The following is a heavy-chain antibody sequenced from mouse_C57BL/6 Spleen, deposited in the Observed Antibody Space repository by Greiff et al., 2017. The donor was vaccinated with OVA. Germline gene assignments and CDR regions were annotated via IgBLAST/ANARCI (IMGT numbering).Heavy chain of an antibody. CDR1: GYSITSGYY. V-gene: IGHV3-6*01. J-gene: IGHJ2*01. Sequence: VQLQQSGPGLVKPSQSLSLTCSVTGYSITSGYYWNWIRQFPGNKLEWMGYISYDGSNNYNPSLKNRISITRDTSKNQFFLKLNSVTTEDTATYYCAGLYFDYWGQGTTLTVSS. CDR2: ISYDGSN. CDR3: AGLYFDY.